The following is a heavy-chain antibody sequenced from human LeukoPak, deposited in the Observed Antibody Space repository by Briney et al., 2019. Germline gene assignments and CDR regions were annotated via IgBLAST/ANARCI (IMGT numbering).Heavy chain of an antibody. CDR2: ISTYNGVT. CDR1: VYTFVNLR. V-gene: IGHV1-18*01. Sequence: ASVKVSCKTSVYTFVNLRISWVRQAAGHDLEWIGWISTYNGVTYSAPKLEGRVTLTTDASTSTAYMELESLKPDDTAVYYCARGGGITSTYWGQGTLITFSS. CDR3: ARGGGITSTY. J-gene: IGHJ4*02. D-gene: IGHD3-16*01.